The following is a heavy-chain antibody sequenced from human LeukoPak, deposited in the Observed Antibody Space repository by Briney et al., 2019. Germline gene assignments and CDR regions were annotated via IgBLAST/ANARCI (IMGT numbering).Heavy chain of an antibody. V-gene: IGHV3-74*01. D-gene: IGHD5-18*01. Sequence: GGSLRLSRAASGFTFSSYWMHWVRHAPGKGLVWVSRINSDGSSTSYADSVKGRFTISRDNAKNTLYLQMNSLRAEDTAVYYCARVRQLWLGVDYWGQGTLVTVSS. J-gene: IGHJ4*02. CDR3: ARVRQLWLGVDY. CDR1: GFTFSSYW. CDR2: INSDGSST.